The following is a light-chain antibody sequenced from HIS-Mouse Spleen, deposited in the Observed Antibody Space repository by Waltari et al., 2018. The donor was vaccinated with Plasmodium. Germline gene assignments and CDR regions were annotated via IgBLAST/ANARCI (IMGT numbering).Light chain of an antibody. CDR3: SSYAGSNNLV. Sequence: QSALTQPPSASGSPGQSVPISCTGTSRDAGGYHSVSWYQQHPGKAPKLMIYEVSKRPSGVPDRFSGSKSGNTASLTVSGLQAEDEADYYCSSYAGSNNLVFGGGTKLTVL. J-gene: IGLJ2*01. CDR2: EVS. CDR1: SRDAGGYHS. V-gene: IGLV2-8*01.